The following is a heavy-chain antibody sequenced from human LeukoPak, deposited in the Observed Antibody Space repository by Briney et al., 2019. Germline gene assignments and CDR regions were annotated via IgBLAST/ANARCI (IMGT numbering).Heavy chain of an antibody. CDR2: INSDGSST. CDR1: GFTFSSYW. J-gene: IGHJ4*02. CDR3: AREHDYSNHFDY. Sequence: PGGSLRLSCAASGFTFSSYWMHWVRQAPGKGVVWVSRINSDGSSTSYADSVKGRFTISRDNAKNKLYLQMNSLRAEDTAVYYCAREHDYSNHFDYWGQGTLVTVSS. V-gene: IGHV3-74*01. D-gene: IGHD4-11*01.